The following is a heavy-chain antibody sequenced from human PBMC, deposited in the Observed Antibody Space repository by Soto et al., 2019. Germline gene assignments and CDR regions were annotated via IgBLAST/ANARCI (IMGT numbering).Heavy chain of an antibody. J-gene: IGHJ4*02. CDR3: ARHRQYYDTSGYQQRYFDY. Sequence: TLSLTCSVSGGSISSSPYYWGWIRQPPGKGLEWLGTIYYSGTTSYNPSLKSRVIISVDTSNNQLFLKLRSVTAADTAVYYCARHRQYYDTSGYQQRYFDYWGQGTQVTVSS. CDR2: IYYSGTT. D-gene: IGHD3-22*01. CDR1: GGSISSSPYY. V-gene: IGHV4-39*01.